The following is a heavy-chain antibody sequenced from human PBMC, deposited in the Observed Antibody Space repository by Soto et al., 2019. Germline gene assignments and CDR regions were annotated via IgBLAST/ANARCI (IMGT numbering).Heavy chain of an antibody. V-gene: IGHV3-7*01. CDR2: IKQDGSEK. Sequence: EVQLVESGGGLVQPGGSLRLSCAASGFTFSSYWMSWVRQAPGKGLEWVANIKQDGSEKYYVDSVKGRFTISRDNAKNSLYLQMNSLRAEDTAVYYCAREFHNCSSTSCYPYYYYYYMDVWGKGTTVTVSS. D-gene: IGHD2-2*01. J-gene: IGHJ6*03. CDR1: GFTFSSYW. CDR3: AREFHNCSSTSCYPYYYYYYMDV.